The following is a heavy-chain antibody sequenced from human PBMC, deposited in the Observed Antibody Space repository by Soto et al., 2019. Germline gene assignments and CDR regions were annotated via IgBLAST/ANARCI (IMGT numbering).Heavy chain of an antibody. CDR1: GFSFRTYA. CDR2: ISGQEGFT. Sequence: GGSLRLSCAVSGFSFRTYAMIWVRQLPGKGLEWVSGISGQEGFTYYADSVKGRVTISRDISSSTLYLEMHSLRAEDTAVYYCAKEGAEVGTPVFDYWGQGSLVTVSS. D-gene: IGHD6-19*01. V-gene: IGHV3-23*01. CDR3: AKEGAEVGTPVFDY. J-gene: IGHJ4*02.